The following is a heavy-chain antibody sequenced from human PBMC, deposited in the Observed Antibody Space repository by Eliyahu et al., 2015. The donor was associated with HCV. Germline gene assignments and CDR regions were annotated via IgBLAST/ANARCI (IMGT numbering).Heavy chain of an antibody. CDR1: GFXFXX. Sequence: EVQLVESGGGLVQPGGSLSLSXAASGFXFXXHWVRQAPGKGLVWVSRINSDGSSTSYADSVKGRFTISRDNAKNTLYLQMNSLRAEDTAVYYCARGPYDYGDYVGVDYFDYWGQGTLVTVSS. CDR3: ARGPYDYGDYVGVDYFDY. CDR2: INSDGSST. J-gene: IGHJ4*02. D-gene: IGHD4-17*01. V-gene: IGHV3-74*01.